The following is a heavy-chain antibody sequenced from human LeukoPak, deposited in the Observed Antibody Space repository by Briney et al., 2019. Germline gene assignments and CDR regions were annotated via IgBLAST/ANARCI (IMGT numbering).Heavy chain of an antibody. CDR2: IYHSGST. CDR1: GYSISSGYD. V-gene: IGHV4-38-2*01. Sequence: SETLSLTCAVSGYSISSGYDWGWLRQPPGKGLEWIGSIYHSGSTYYNPSLTSRVTISVDTSKNQFSLKLSSVTAADTAVYYCARRRPQDFDYWGQGTLVTVSS. D-gene: IGHD6-6*01. J-gene: IGHJ4*02. CDR3: ARRRPQDFDY.